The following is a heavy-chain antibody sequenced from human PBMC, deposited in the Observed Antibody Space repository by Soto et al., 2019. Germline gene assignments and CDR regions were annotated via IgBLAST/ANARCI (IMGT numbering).Heavy chain of an antibody. D-gene: IGHD6-13*01. Sequence: QVQLQQSGPGLVKPSQTLSLTCAISGYTVSSSSAAWTWIRQSPSRGLEWLGRTYYRSTWGNDYSISVKSRITINPDTSNNQFSLHLNSVTPEDTAVYYCARHIAATGTSGTFDYWGQGTLVTVSS. J-gene: IGHJ4*02. CDR1: GYTVSSSSAA. CDR3: ARHIAATGTSGTFDY. CDR2: TYYRSTWGN. V-gene: IGHV6-1*01.